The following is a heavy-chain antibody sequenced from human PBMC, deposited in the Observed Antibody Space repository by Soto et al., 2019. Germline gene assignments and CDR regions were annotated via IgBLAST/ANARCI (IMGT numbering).Heavy chain of an antibody. Sequence: QVQLVESGGGVVQPGRSLRLSCVASGFTFSSYGMHWVRQAPGKGLEWVAIISYDGSNTYYADSVKGRFTLSRDNSKNTLDLQMNSLRAEDTSVYYCAKEGGLSGSYYISSSYYFDYWGQGTLVTVSS. V-gene: IGHV3-30*18. CDR1: GFTFSSYG. D-gene: IGHD1-26*01. J-gene: IGHJ4*02. CDR2: ISYDGSNT. CDR3: AKEGGLSGSYYISSSYYFDY.